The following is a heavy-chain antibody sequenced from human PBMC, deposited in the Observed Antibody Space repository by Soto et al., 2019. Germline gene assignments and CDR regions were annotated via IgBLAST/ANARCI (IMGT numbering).Heavy chain of an antibody. CDR1: GFMCGTYW. J-gene: IGHJ6*02. Sequence: PGGSLRLSCAANGFMCGTYWMSWVRQAPGKGLEWVANIKHDGNEKYYADSVKGRFTVSRDNVKNFLHLQMSSLRGDDTGVYFCVRATLSWGHYYFRGLDVWGQGTTVTVSS. CDR2: IKHDGNEK. D-gene: IGHD3-22*01. V-gene: IGHV3-7*01. CDR3: VRATLSWGHYYFRGLDV.